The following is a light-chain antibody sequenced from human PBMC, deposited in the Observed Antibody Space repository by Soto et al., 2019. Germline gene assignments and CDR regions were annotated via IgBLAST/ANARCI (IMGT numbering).Light chain of an antibody. CDR2: SNN. Sequence: QSVLTQPPSASGTPGQRVTISCSGSSSNIGSNTVNWYQQLPGTAPKLLIYSNNQRPSGVPDRFSGSKSGTSASLAISGLQSEDAADYYCAAWDDSLTGAVFGGGTQLTVL. J-gene: IGLJ7*01. V-gene: IGLV1-44*01. CDR1: SSNIGSNT. CDR3: AAWDDSLTGAV.